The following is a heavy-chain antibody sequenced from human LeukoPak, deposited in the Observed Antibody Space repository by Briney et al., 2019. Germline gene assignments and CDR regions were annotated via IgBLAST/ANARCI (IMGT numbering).Heavy chain of an antibody. D-gene: IGHD3-10*01. Sequence: ASVKVSCKASGYTFTGYYMHWVRQAPGQRLEWMGWINAGNGNTKYSQKFQGRVTITRDTSASTAYMELSSLRSEDTAVYYCAREEWFGELSYWGQGTLVTVSS. CDR3: AREEWFGELSY. CDR1: GYTFTGYY. V-gene: IGHV1-3*01. CDR2: INAGNGNT. J-gene: IGHJ4*02.